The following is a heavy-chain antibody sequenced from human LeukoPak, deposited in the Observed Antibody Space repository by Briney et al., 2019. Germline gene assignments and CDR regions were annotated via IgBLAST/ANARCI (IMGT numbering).Heavy chain of an antibody. Sequence: GGSLRLSCAASGFTFTSYTMNWVRKAPGKGLEWISYIRTSGGVVSYTDSVRGRFTISTDSAKNSLYLQMNSLRDDDTAVYYCVRDQFYAFDVWGQGTMVTVSS. CDR3: VRDQFYAFDV. CDR1: GFTFTSYT. J-gene: IGHJ3*01. V-gene: IGHV3-48*02. CDR2: IRTSGGVV.